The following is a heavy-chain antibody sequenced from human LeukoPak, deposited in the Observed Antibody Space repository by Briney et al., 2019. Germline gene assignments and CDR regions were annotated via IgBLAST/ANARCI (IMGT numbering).Heavy chain of an antibody. J-gene: IGHJ6*02. CDR3: AAGYCSSTSRYVPYYYYGMDV. CDR2: IVVGSGNT. Sequence: TSVKVSCKASGFTFTSSAMQWVRQARGQRLEWIGWIVVGSGNTNYAQKFQERVTITRDMSTSTAYMELSSLRSEDTAVYYCAAGYCSSTSRYVPYYYYGMDVWGQGTTVTVSS. D-gene: IGHD2-2*01. CDR1: GFTFTSSA. V-gene: IGHV1-58*02.